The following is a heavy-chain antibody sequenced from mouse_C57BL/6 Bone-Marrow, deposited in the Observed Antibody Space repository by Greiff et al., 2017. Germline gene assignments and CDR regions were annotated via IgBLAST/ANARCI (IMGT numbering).Heavy chain of an antibody. Sequence: QVQLQQPGAELVMPGASVKLSCKASGYTFTSYWMHWVKQRPGQSLEWIGEIDPSDSYTNYNQKFKGKSTLTVDKSSSTAYMQLSSLTSEDSAVYYCARGDYDWFAYWGQGTLVTVSA. CDR2: IDPSDSYT. D-gene: IGHD2-4*01. CDR1: GYTFTSYW. CDR3: ARGDYDWFAY. J-gene: IGHJ3*01. V-gene: IGHV1-69*01.